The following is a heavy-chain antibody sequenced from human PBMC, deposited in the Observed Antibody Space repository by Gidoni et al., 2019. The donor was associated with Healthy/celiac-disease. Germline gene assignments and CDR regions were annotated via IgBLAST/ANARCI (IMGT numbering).Heavy chain of an antibody. CDR1: GYTFTGYY. J-gene: IGHJ6*02. CDR3: ARANFDWRGNYYYGMDV. CDR2: INPNSGGT. V-gene: IGHV1-2*04. D-gene: IGHD3-9*01. Sequence: QVQLVQSGAEVKKPGASVKVSCKASGYTFTGYYMHWVRQAPGQGLEWMGWINPNSGGTNYAQKFQGWVTMTRDTSISTAYMELSRLRSDDTAVYYCARANFDWRGNYYYGMDVWGQGTTVTVSS.